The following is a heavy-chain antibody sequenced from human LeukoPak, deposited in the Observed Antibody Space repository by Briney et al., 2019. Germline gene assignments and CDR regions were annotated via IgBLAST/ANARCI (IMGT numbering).Heavy chain of an antibody. J-gene: IGHJ4*02. CDR2: IYYSGST. CDR1: GGSISSYY. CDR3: ARSSYCSSTSCYGRPFDY. Sequence: SETLSLTVTVSGGSISSYYWSWIRQPPGKGREWMGYIYYSGSTNYNPSLKSRVTISVDTSKSQFSLELSSVTAADTAVYYCARSSYCSSTSCYGRPFDYWGQGTLVTVSS. D-gene: IGHD2-2*01. V-gene: IGHV4-59*01.